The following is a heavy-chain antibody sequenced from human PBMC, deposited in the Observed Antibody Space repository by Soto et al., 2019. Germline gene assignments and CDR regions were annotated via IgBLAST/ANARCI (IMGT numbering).Heavy chain of an antibody. V-gene: IGHV3-30*18. J-gene: IGHJ5*02. D-gene: IGHD3-22*01. CDR1: GFTFSSYG. CDR3: AKDNNYYDSSGYQNA. CDR2: ISYDGSNK. Sequence: GGSLRLSCAASGFTFSSYGMHWVRQAPGKGLEWVAVISYDGSNKYYADSVKGRFTISRDNSKNTLYLQMNSLRAEDTAVYYCAKDNNYYDSSGYQNAWGQGTLVTVSS.